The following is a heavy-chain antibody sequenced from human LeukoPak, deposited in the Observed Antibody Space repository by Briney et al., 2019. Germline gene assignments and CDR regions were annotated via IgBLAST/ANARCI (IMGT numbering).Heavy chain of an antibody. CDR2: ISSSSSYI. D-gene: IGHD3-10*01. CDR3: ARDGDLWFGELLLAPYYGMDV. J-gene: IGHJ6*02. V-gene: IGHV3-21*01. Sequence: GGSLRLSCAASGFTFSSYSMNWVRQAPGKGLEWVSSISSSSSYIYYADSVKGRFTISRDNAKNSLYLQMNSLRAEDTAVYYCARDGDLWFGELLLAPYYGMDVWGQGTTVTVSS. CDR1: GFTFSSYS.